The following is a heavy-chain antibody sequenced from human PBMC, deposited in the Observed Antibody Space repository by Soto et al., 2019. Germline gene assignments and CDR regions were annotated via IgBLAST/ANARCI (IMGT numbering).Heavy chain of an antibody. CDR1: GYNLSTYT. V-gene: IGHV1-18*04. J-gene: IGHJ4*02. Sequence: QVHLVQSGGEVKKPGASVIVSCKTSGYNLSTYTINWVRQAPGHGLEWIGWISAKNGNTYNPRKFQGKVTVTMDTSTTTSYMEVRNLRSDDTAVYYCASGYFDHFFDFWGQGTLVTVSS. D-gene: IGHD3-22*01. CDR3: ASGYFDHFFDF. CDR2: ISAKNGNT.